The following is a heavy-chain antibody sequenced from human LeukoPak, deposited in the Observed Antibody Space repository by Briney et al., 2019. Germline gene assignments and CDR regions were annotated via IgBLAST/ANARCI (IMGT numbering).Heavy chain of an antibody. J-gene: IGHJ4*02. V-gene: IGHV4-39*07. CDR2: IYSSGST. CDR3: ARHWPSGSYPTGDFDY. D-gene: IGHD1-26*01. CDR1: GASINSGSNY. Sequence: PSETLSLTCRVSGASINSGSNYWGWIRQPPGKTLEWIGSIYSSGSTYYNPSLKSRVIIMIDTPKNHFSLTLSSVTAADTAVYYCARHWPSGSYPTGDFDYWGQGTLVTVSS.